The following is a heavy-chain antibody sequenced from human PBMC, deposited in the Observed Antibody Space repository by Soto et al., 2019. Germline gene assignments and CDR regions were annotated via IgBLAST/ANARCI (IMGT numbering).Heavy chain of an antibody. V-gene: IGHV3-7*01. D-gene: IGHD3-10*01. Sequence: EVQLVESGGGLVQPGGSLRLSCAASGFTFSSYWMSWVRQAPGKGLEWVANIKQDGSEKYYVDSVKGRFTISRDNAKKSLYLKMKGPGAGDTAGYYWGGDFVDPSFGGGGYFDYWGQGTLVTVSS. CDR3: GGDFVDPSFGGGGYFDY. CDR1: GFTFSSYW. J-gene: IGHJ4*02. CDR2: IKQDGSEK.